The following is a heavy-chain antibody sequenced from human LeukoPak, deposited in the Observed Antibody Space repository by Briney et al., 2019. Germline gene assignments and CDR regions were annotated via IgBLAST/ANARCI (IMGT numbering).Heavy chain of an antibody. J-gene: IGHJ4*02. CDR1: GYTFTSYG. CDR2: IIPILGIA. V-gene: IGHV1-69*04. D-gene: IGHD2-21*02. CDR3: ARELAYCGGDCYPGLDY. Sequence: SVKVSCKASGYTFTSYGISWVRQAPGQGLEWMGRIIPILGIANYAQKFQGRVTITADKSTSTAYMELSSLRSEDTAVYYCARELAYCGGDCYPGLDYWGQGTLVTVSS.